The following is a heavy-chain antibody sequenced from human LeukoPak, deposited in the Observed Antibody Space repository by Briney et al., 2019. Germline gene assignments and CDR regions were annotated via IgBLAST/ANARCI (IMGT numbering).Heavy chain of an antibody. J-gene: IGHJ4*02. Sequence: GGSLRLSCAASGFTFSNYGMHWVRQAPGKGLECVAVIRYVGSDKYYADSVKGRFTVSRDNSQNTMYLQMNSLRAEDTAVYYCARENDYALAYWGQGTLVTVSS. D-gene: IGHD4-17*01. V-gene: IGHV3-30*12. CDR1: GFTFSNYG. CDR2: IRYVGSDK. CDR3: ARENDYALAY.